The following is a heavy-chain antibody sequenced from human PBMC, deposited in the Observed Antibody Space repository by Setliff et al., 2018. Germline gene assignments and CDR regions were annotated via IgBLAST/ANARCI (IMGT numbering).Heavy chain of an antibody. CDR3: ARGRGYSSSSRDFYYHNMEV. D-gene: IGHD6-6*01. Sequence: SETLSLTCTAYGGTFSDYYWTWIRQPPGKGLEWIGEINHSGTTNYNPSLKSRVTISVDTSKNQFSLTMSSVTAADTAVYYCARGRGYSSSSRDFYYHNMEVWGKGTTVTVSS. CDR1: GGTFSDYY. CDR2: INHSGTT. J-gene: IGHJ6*03. V-gene: IGHV4-34*01.